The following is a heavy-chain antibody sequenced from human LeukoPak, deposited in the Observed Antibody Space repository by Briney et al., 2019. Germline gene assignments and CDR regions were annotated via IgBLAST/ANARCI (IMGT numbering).Heavy chain of an antibody. J-gene: IGHJ4*02. V-gene: IGHV3-21*01. Sequence: GGSLRLSCAASGFTFSSYSMTWVRQAPGKGLEWVSSISSSSSYIYYADSVKGRFTISRDNAKNSLYLQMNSLRAEDTAVYYCATGVGATEFDYWGQGTLVTVSS. CDR2: ISSSSSYI. CDR3: ATGVGATEFDY. CDR1: GFTFSSYS. D-gene: IGHD1-26*01.